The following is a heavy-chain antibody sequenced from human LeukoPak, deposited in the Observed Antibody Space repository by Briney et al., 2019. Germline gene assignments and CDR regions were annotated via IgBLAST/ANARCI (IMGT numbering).Heavy chain of an antibody. V-gene: IGHV3-74*01. J-gene: IGHJ4*02. D-gene: IGHD1-26*01. CDR1: GFTFSSYW. CDR2: INSDGSST. Sequence: QSGGSLRLSCAASGFTFSSYWVHWVRQAPGKGLVWVSRINSDGSSTSYADSVKGRFTISRDNAKNTLYLQMNSLRAEDTAVYYCVSWVGATFYWGQGTLVTVSS. CDR3: VSWVGATFY.